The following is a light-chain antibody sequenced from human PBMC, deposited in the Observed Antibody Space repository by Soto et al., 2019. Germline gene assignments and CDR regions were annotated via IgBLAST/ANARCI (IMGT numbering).Light chain of an antibody. CDR1: QSISNW. Sequence: DIQMTQSPYTLSASVGDTVTITCRASQSISNWLAWYQQKPGKAPKSLIYHASKLERGVPSRFSGSGSGTELTLTISSMQPDDFETSYCQQFNDYPWTFGQGTRGEIK. CDR3: QQFNDYPWT. CDR2: HAS. V-gene: IGKV1-5*01. J-gene: IGKJ1*01.